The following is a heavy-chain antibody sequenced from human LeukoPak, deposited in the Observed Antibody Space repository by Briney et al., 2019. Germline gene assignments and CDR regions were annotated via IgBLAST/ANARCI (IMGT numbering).Heavy chain of an antibody. Sequence: EASVKVSCKASGYTFTSYGISWVRRAPGQGLEWMGWISAYNGNTNYAQKLQGRVTMTTDTSTSTAYMELRSLRSDDTAVYYCATPRNGDYVSAAFDIWGQGTMVTVSS. CDR2: ISAYNGNT. D-gene: IGHD4-17*01. J-gene: IGHJ3*02. V-gene: IGHV1-18*01. CDR3: ATPRNGDYVSAAFDI. CDR1: GYTFTSYG.